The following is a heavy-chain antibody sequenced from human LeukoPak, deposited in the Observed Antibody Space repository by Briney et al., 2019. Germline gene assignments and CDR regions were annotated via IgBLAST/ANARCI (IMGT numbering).Heavy chain of an antibody. V-gene: IGHV4-31*03. Sequence: SQTLSLTCTVSGGSINSGGYYWSWIRQHPGKGLEWIGYIYYSGSTYYNPSLKSRVTISVDTSKNQFSLKLSSVTAADTAVYYCARAGVGYTFDYWGQGTLVTVSS. CDR1: GGSINSGGYY. D-gene: IGHD5-24*01. J-gene: IGHJ4*02. CDR3: ARAGVGYTFDY. CDR2: IYYSGST.